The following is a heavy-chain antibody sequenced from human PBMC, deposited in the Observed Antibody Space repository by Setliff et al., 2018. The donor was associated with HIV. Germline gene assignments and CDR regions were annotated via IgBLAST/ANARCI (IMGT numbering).Heavy chain of an antibody. V-gene: IGHV3-66*02. Sequence: PGESLKISCAASGFIVSGSYVTWVRQAPGKGLEWVSVIYAGGTTSYVHSVKGRFTVSRDNSRNTVYLQMDSLRPEDTAVYFCARGGNGDYISFGYYYFMDVWGKGTTVTVSS. J-gene: IGHJ6*03. D-gene: IGHD4-17*01. CDR1: GFIVSGSY. CDR2: IYAGGTT. CDR3: ARGGNGDYISFGYYYFMDV.